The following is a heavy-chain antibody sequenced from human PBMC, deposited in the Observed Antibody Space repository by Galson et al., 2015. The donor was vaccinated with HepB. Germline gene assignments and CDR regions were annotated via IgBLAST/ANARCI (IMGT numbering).Heavy chain of an antibody. CDR1: GFTFSSYS. CDR3: ARGLGYDSSGYYHPNYYYYGMDV. Sequence: SLRLSCAASGFTFSSYSMNWVRQAPGKGLEWVSYISSSSSTIYYADSVKGRFTISRDNAKNSLYLQMNSLRAEDTAVYYCARGLGYDSSGYYHPNYYYYGMDVWGQGTTVTVSS. J-gene: IGHJ6*02. D-gene: IGHD3-22*01. CDR2: ISSSSSTI. V-gene: IGHV3-48*01.